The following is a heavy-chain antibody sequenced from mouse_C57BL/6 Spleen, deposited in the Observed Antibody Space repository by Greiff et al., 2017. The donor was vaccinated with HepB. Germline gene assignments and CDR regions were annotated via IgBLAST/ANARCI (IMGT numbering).Heavy chain of an antibody. D-gene: IGHD1-1*01. CDR2: FYPGSGSI. J-gene: IGHJ1*03. CDR3: ARHEGGGYYYGTHWYFDV. CDR1: GYTFTEYT. V-gene: IGHV1-62-2*01. Sequence: QVQLKESGAELVKPGASVKLSCKASGYTFTEYTIHWVKQRSGQGLEWIGWFYPGSGSIKYNEKFKDKATLTADKSSSTVYMEISRLTSEDSAVYFCARHEGGGYYYGTHWYFDVWGTGTTVTVSS.